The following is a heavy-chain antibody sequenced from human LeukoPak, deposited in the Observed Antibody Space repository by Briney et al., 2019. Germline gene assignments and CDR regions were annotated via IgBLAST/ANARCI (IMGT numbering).Heavy chain of an antibody. V-gene: IGHV3-21*01. J-gene: IGHJ5*02. Sequence: GGSLRLSCAASGFTFSSYGMNWVRQAPGKGLEWVSSISSSSSYIYYADSVKGRFTISRDNAKNSLYLQMNSLRAEDTAVYSCARDSSSWYNWFDPWGQGTLVTVSS. CDR3: ARDSSSWYNWFDP. CDR2: ISSSSSYI. CDR1: GFTFSSYG. D-gene: IGHD6-13*01.